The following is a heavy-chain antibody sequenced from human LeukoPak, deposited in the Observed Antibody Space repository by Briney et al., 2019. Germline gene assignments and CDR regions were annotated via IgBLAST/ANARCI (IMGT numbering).Heavy chain of an antibody. V-gene: IGHV4-4*09. CDR3: ARLGGSSFKD. CDR2: IYSSGST. D-gene: IGHD6-6*01. Sequence: SETLSLTCSVSGGSISTYHWSWIRQPPGKGLEWIGYIYSSGSTNYNPSLKSRVTISIDTSKNQFSLQPSSVTAADTAVYYCARLGGSSFKDWGQGTLVTVSS. CDR1: GGSISTYH. J-gene: IGHJ4*02.